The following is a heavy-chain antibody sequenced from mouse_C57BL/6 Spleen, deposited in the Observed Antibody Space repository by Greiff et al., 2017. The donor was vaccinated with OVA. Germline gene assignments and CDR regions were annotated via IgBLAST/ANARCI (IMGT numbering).Heavy chain of an antibody. CDR2: IYPGDGDT. CDR3: ARQPSGYAMDY. CDR1: GYAFSSYW. V-gene: IGHV1-80*01. D-gene: IGHD3-1*01. J-gene: IGHJ4*01. Sequence: VQLVESGAELVKPGASVKISCKASGYAFSSYWMNWVKQRPGKGLEWIGQIYPGDGDTNYNGKFKGKATLTADKSSSTAYMQLSSLTSEDSAVYFGARQPSGYAMDYWGQGTSVTVSS.